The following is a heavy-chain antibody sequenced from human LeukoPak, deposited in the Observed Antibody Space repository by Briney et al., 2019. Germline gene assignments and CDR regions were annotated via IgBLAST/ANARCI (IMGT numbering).Heavy chain of an antibody. CDR2: VSWNSGSI. J-gene: IGHJ4*02. D-gene: IGHD2-8*01. Sequence: GGSLRLSCAASGFTFDDYAMHWVRQAPGKGLEWVSAVSWNSGSIGYADSVKGRFTISRDNAKNSLYLQMDSLRTDDTALYYCAKGHTYGLGESYLDFWGQGTLVTVSS. V-gene: IGHV3-9*01. CDR3: AKGHTYGLGESYLDF. CDR1: GFTFDDYA.